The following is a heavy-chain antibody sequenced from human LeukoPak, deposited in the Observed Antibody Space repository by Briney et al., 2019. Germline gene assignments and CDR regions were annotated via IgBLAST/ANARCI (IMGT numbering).Heavy chain of an antibody. Sequence: QPGGSLRLSCAASGFTFTTYWMSWVRQAPGKGLEWVANIKQDGTEKYYVDSVKGRFTISRDNAKNSLYLQMNSLRAEDTAVYYCARNPFSGYACLLDYWGQGTLVTVSS. V-gene: IGHV3-7*01. CDR3: ARNPFSGYACLLDY. J-gene: IGHJ4*02. D-gene: IGHD5-12*01. CDR2: IKQDGTEK. CDR1: GFTFTTYW.